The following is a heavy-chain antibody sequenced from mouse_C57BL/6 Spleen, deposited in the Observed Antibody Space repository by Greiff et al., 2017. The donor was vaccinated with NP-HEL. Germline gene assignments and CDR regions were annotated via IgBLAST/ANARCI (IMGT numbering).Heavy chain of an antibody. CDR1: GYTFTSYW. J-gene: IGHJ4*01. D-gene: IGHD4-1*01. V-gene: IGHV1-74*01. CDR3: AINWDVDYAMDY. Sequence: QVQLQQPGAELVKPGASVKVSCKASGYTFTSYWMHWVKQRPGQGLEWIGRIHPSDSDTNYNQKFKGKATLTVDKSSSTAYMQLSSPTSEDSAVYYCAINWDVDYAMDYWGQGTSVTVSS. CDR2: IHPSDSDT.